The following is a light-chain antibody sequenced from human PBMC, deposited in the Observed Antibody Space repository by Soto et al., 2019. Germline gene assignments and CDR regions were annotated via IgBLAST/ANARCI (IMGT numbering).Light chain of an antibody. V-gene: IGKV1-27*01. J-gene: IGKJ4*01. CDR3: QKYNRAPSLT. Sequence: DIQMTQSPSSLSASVGDRVSITCRASQGISNFLAWYQHKPGKVPKLLIYAASTLQSGVPSRFSGSGSGNDFTLIISSRQPEDVATEYCQKYNRAPSLTFGGGNKVEIK. CDR2: AAS. CDR1: QGISNF.